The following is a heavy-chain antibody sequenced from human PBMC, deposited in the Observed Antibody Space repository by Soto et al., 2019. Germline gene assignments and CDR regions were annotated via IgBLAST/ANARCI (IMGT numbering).Heavy chain of an antibody. CDR2: IYYSGST. Sequence: TLSLTCTVSGGSISRYYWSWIRQPPGKGLEWIGYIYYSGSTNYNPSLKSRVTISVDTSKNQFSLKLSSVTAADTAVYYCAGCIAAAGTCEVFDYWGQGTLVTVSS. V-gene: IGHV4-59*01. CDR1: GGSISRYY. D-gene: IGHD6-13*01. CDR3: AGCIAAAGTCEVFDY. J-gene: IGHJ4*02.